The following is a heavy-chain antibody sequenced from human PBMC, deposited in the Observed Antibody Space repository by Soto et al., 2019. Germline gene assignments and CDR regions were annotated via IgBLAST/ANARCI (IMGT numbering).Heavy chain of an antibody. V-gene: IGHV4-31*03. CDR1: GGSISSGGYY. J-gene: IGHJ5*02. D-gene: IGHD3-22*01. CDR2: IYYSGST. Sequence: SETLSLTCTVSGGSISSGGYYWSWIRQHPGKGLEWIGYIYYSGSTYYNPSLKSRVTISVDTSKNHFSLKLSPVTAADTAVYYCAREDYYYDSSGYLNWFDPWGQGTLVTVSS. CDR3: AREDYYYDSSGYLNWFDP.